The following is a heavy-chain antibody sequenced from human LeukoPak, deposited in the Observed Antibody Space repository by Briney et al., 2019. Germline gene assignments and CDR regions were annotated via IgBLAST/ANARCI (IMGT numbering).Heavy chain of an antibody. CDR3: ARTRTYYYDSSGYYFDY. Sequence: PSETLSLTCTVSGYSISSGYYWGWIRQPPGKGLEWIGSIYHSGSTYYSPSLKSRVTISVDTSKNQFSLKLSSVTAADTAVYYCARTRTYYYDSSGYYFDYWGQGTLVTVSS. CDR1: GYSISSGYY. J-gene: IGHJ4*02. D-gene: IGHD3-22*01. V-gene: IGHV4-38-2*02. CDR2: IYHSGST.